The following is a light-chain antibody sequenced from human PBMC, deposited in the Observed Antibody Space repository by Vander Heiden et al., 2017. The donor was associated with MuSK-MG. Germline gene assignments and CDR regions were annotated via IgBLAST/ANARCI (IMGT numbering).Light chain of an antibody. CDR1: QNINTW. Sequence: DIQMTQSPSALSASVGDRVTITCRASQNINTWLAWYQQKPGKAPKLLIYKASTLESGVPSRFSGSGSGTEFTLTIDSLQPDDFGNYYCQRYDSYSRFTFGPGTKVDIK. J-gene: IGKJ3*01. CDR3: QRYDSYSRFT. CDR2: KAS. V-gene: IGKV1-5*03.